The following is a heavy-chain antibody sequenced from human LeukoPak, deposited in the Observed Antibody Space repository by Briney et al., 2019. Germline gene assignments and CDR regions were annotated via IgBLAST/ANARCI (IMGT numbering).Heavy chain of an antibody. D-gene: IGHD5-18*01. CDR2: ISAYNGNT. V-gene: IGHV1-18*01. CDR3: ARAPGIVDTARVGTVWFDP. J-gene: IGHJ5*02. CDR1: GYTFTSYG. Sequence: ASVKVSCKASGYTFTSYGISWVRQAPGQGLEWMGWISAYNGNTNYAQKLQDRVTMTTDTSTSTAYMELRSLRSDDTAVYYCARAPGIVDTARVGTVWFDPWGQGTLVTVSS.